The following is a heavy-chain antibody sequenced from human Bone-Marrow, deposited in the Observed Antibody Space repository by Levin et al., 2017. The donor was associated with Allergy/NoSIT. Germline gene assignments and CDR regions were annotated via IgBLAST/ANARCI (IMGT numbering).Heavy chain of an antibody. V-gene: IGHV3-9*01. Sequence: SLKISCAASGFTFDDYAMHWVRLVPGKGLEWVSGISWNTGNIDYADSVKGRFTVSRDNAKNSLYLQMNSLRPEDTGLYYCAKDKRPTVTGGGCLEAWGQGTLVAVSS. CDR3: AKDKRPTVTGGGCLEA. CDR2: ISWNTGNI. CDR1: GFTFDDYA. J-gene: IGHJ5*02. D-gene: IGHD2-8*02.